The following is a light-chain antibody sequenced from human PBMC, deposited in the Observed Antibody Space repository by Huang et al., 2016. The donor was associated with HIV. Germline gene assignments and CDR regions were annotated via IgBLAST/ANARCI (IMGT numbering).Light chain of an antibody. V-gene: IGKV1-39*01. CDR2: AAS. Sequence: DNQITQSPSSLSASVGDRIIITCRGSHYINRYLNWYQQKPGEAPRLLIYAASNLQSGVPSTFSGSGSGTDFTLTITSLQPEDSETYYCQQSAKAPRTFGQGTKLEI. CDR1: HYINRY. CDR3: QQSAKAPRT. J-gene: IGKJ2*01.